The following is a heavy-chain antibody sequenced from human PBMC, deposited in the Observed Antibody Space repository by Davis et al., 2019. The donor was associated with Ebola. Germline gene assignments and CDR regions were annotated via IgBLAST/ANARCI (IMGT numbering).Heavy chain of an antibody. V-gene: IGHV1-69*13. CDR2: IIPIFGTA. J-gene: IGHJ6*02. Sequence: SVKVSCKASGYTFTSYYMHWVRQAPGQGLEWMGGIIPIFGTANYAQKFQGRVTITADESTSTAYMELSSLRSEDTAVYYCASTKLGYCSSTSCLYYYYYGMDVWGQGTTVTVSS. D-gene: IGHD2-2*01. CDR1: GYTFTSYY. CDR3: ASTKLGYCSSTSCLYYYYYGMDV.